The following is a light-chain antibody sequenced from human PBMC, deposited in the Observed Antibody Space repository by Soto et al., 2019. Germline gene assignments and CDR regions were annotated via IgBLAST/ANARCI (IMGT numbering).Light chain of an antibody. J-gene: IGKJ3*01. CDR1: QTVSSSH. CDR3: HLYGSSPGFT. V-gene: IGKV3-20*01. CDR2: GAS. Sequence: EIVLTQSPGTLSLSPGERAPLSCRTSQTVSSSHLAWYQQKPGQAPRLLIYGASRRAAGTPDRFSGSGSGTDFTLTIRRLEPEDSAVEYCHLYGSSPGFTFGPGTKVDIK.